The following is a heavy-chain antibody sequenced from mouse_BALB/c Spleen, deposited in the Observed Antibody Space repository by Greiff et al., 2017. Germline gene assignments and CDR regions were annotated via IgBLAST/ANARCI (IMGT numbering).Heavy chain of an antibody. D-gene: IGHD2-13*01. CDR2: ISNGGGST. CDR1: GFTFSSYT. J-gene: IGHJ3*01. CDR3: ARHRTYGDYESLAY. Sequence: DVKLVESGGGLVQPGGSLKLSCAASGFTFSSYTMSWVRQTPEKRLEWVAYISNGGGSTYYPDTVKGRFTISRDNAKNTLYLQMSSLKSEDTAMYYCARHRTYGDYESLAYWGQGTLVTVSA. V-gene: IGHV5-12-2*01.